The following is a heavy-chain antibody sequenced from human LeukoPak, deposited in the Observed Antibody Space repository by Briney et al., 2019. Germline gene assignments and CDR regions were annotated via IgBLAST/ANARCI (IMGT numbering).Heavy chain of an antibody. D-gene: IGHD4-11*01. CDR3: ARGGTAMTTLDYMDV. J-gene: IGHJ6*03. CDR1: GFTFSSNW. Sequence: GGALRLSCAASGFTFSSNWMHWVRQAPGKGLVWVSRLSSDGMTITYADFVKGRFTISRDNAKNMLFLQMDSLRAEDTAVYFCARGGTAMTTLDYMDVWGKGTAVTVSS. CDR2: LSSDGMTI. V-gene: IGHV3-74*01.